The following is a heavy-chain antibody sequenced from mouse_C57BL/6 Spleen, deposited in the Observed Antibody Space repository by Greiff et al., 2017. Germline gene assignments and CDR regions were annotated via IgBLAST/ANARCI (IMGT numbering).Heavy chain of an antibody. Sequence: VQLQESGPGLVQPSQSLSITCTVSGFSLTSYGVHWVRQSPGKGLEWLGVIWCGGSTDYNAAFISRLRISKDNSKSQVFFKMNSLQADDTAIYYCASYGSSYWFAYWGQGTLVTVSA. V-gene: IGHV2-2*01. D-gene: IGHD1-1*01. CDR2: IWCGGST. CDR3: ASYGSSYWFAY. J-gene: IGHJ3*01. CDR1: GFSLTSYG.